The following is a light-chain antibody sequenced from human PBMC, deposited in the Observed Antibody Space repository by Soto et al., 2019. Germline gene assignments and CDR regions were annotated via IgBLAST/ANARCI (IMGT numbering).Light chain of an antibody. J-gene: IGLJ2*01. CDR2: SNN. Sequence: QSVLTQPPSASGTPGQRVTISCSGSSSNIGSNTVNWYQHLPGTAPKLLIYSNNQGPSGVPDRFSGSKSGTSASLAIGRLQSEDEADYYCAAWDDSLNGVVFGGGTKLTVL. CDR1: SSNIGSNT. V-gene: IGLV1-44*01. CDR3: AAWDDSLNGVV.